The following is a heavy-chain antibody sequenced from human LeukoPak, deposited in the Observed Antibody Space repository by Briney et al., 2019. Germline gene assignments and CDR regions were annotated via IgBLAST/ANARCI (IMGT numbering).Heavy chain of an antibody. V-gene: IGHV3-30*02. CDR2: IRYDGSNK. CDR3: ANLDGDYLDY. J-gene: IGHJ4*02. D-gene: IGHD4-17*01. CDR1: GFTFSSYG. Sequence: GGSLRLSCAASGFTFSSYGMHWVRQAPGKGLEWVAFIRYDGSNKYYADSVKGRFTISRDNSKNTLCLQMNSLRAEDTAVYYCANLDGDYLDYWGQGTLVTVSS.